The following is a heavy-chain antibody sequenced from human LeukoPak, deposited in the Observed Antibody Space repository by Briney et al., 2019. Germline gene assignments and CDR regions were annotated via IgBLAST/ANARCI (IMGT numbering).Heavy chain of an antibody. V-gene: IGHV3-48*04. Sequence: GGSLRLSCAASGFTFSNYSMNWVRQAPGKGLEWVSKISSSSRTIYYADSVKGRFTISRDNAKNTLYLQMNSLRADDTAVYYCARSRWLDAFDYWGQGTLVTVSS. J-gene: IGHJ4*02. CDR3: ARSRWLDAFDY. CDR2: ISSSSRTI. D-gene: IGHD6-19*01. CDR1: GFTFSNYS.